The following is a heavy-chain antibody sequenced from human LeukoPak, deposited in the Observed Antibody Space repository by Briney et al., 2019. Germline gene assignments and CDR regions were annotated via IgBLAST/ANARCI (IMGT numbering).Heavy chain of an antibody. V-gene: IGHV4-39*01. CDR3: ARPVKTYDSSGYTY. Sequence: PSETLSLTCTVSGGSISSSSYYWGWIRQPPGKGGEGIVRIYYSGITYYNPSLKRRVTISVDTSKIQFSLKLSSVTAADTAVYYCARPVKTYDSSGYTYWGQGTLVTVSS. CDR1: GGSISSSSYY. J-gene: IGHJ4*02. D-gene: IGHD3-22*01. CDR2: IYYSGIT.